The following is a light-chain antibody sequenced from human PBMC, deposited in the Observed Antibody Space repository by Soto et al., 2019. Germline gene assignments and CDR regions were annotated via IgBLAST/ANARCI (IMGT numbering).Light chain of an antibody. CDR1: QSVSSY. CDR2: DAS. Sequence: EIVLTQSPATLSLSPGERATLSCRASQSVSSYLAWYQQKPGQAPRLLIYDASNRGTGIPARFSGSGSGTAFTLTISSLEPEDFAVYYCKQRTDWPLTFGGGTKVEI. CDR3: KQRTDWPLT. V-gene: IGKV3-11*01. J-gene: IGKJ4*01.